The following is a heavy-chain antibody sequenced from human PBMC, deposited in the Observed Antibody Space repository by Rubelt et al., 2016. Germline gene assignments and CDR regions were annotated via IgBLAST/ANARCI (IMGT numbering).Heavy chain of an antibody. D-gene: IGHD6-6*01. V-gene: IGHV4-34*01. J-gene: IGHJ4*02. CDR2: INHSGST. CDR1: GGSFSGYY. CDR3: ARDLGIAARLYYFDY. Sequence: QVQLQQWGAGLLKPSETLSLTCAVYGGSFSGYYWSWIRQPPGKGLEWIGEINHSGSTNYNPSLKSLFTISVDTSKNQFSLRLSSVTAADTAVYYCARDLGIAARLYYFDYWGQGTLVTVSS.